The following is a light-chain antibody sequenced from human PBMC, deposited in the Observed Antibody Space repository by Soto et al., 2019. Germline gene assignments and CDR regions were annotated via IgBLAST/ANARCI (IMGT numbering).Light chain of an antibody. Sequence: DIQMTQSPSSLSASAGDRVTITCRASPGIINYLAWYQQKPGKVPKLLIYAASTLQSGVPSRFSGSGSGTEFTLTISSLQPEDVATYYCQKYNSAPLTFGQGTRLEIK. CDR2: AAS. CDR3: QKYNSAPLT. V-gene: IGKV1-27*01. CDR1: PGIINY. J-gene: IGKJ5*01.